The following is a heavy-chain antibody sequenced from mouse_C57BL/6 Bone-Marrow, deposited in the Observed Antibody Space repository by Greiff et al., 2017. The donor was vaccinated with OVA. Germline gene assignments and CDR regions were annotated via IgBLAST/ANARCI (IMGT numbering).Heavy chain of an antibody. CDR2: IDPENGDT. J-gene: IGHJ3*01. CDR1: GFNFKDDY. CDR3: TTEGNYDWFAY. Sequence: VQLQQSGAELVRPGASVKLSCTASGFNFKDDYMHWVKQRPEQGLEWIGWIDPENGDTEYASKFQGKATITADTSSNTAYLQLSSLTSEDTAVYCCTTEGNYDWFAYWGQGTLVTVSS. D-gene: IGHD2-4*01. V-gene: IGHV14-4*01.